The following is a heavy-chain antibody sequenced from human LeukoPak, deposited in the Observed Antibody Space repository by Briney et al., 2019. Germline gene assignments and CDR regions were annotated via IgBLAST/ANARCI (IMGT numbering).Heavy chain of an antibody. V-gene: IGHV1-18*01. J-gene: IGHJ6*02. CDR1: GYTFTSYG. D-gene: IGHD2-2*01. Sequence: ASVKVSCKASGYTFTSYGISWVRQAPGQGLEWMGWISAYNGNTNYAQKLQGRVTMTTDTSTSTAYMELRSLRSDDTAVYYCARDYGYCSSTRCYGWPLGWEYSYYYGMDVWGQGTTVTVSS. CDR3: ARDYGYCSSTRCYGWPLGWEYSYYYGMDV. CDR2: ISAYNGNT.